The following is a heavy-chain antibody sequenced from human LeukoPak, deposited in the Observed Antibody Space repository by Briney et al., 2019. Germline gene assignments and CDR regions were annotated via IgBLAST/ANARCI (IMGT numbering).Heavy chain of an antibody. V-gene: IGHV1-18*01. D-gene: IGHD3-9*01. CDR2: ISAYNGNT. CDR1: GYTFTSYG. CDR3: ARDSYYDILTGYPNWFDP. J-gene: IGHJ5*02. Sequence: ASVKVSCKASGYTFTSYGISWVRQAPGQGLEWMGWISAYNGNTNYAQKLQGRVTMTTDTSTSTAYMELRSLRSDDTAVYYCARDSYYDILTGYPNWFDPWGQGTLVTVSS.